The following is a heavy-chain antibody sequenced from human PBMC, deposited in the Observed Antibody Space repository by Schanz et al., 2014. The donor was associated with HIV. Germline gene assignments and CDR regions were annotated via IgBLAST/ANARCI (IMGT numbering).Heavy chain of an antibody. V-gene: IGHV4-34*09. CDR1: GGSFSDYY. CDR3: ARGLQWLPLGNWFDR. CDR2: INHSGST. Sequence: QVQLQESGPGLVKPSQTLSLTCAVYGGSFSDYYWSWIRQPSGKGLEWIGEINHSGSTNYNPSLKSRVTISVDTSKNHFSLELTSVTAADTAVYYCARGLQWLPLGNWFDRWGQGTLVTVSS. J-gene: IGHJ5*02. D-gene: IGHD5-18*01.